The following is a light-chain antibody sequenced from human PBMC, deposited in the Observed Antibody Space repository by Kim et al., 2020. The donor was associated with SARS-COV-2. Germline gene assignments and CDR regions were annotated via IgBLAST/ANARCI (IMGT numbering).Light chain of an antibody. CDR3: QKYNSWPPA. Sequence: FVPPGERATPSCRASQSISNNLAWYQHKPGRAPSPLIFDASTRATGVPPRFSGGVSGTEFTLTIDSLQSEDFAVYFCQKYNSWPPAFGQGTKLEI. J-gene: IGKJ1*01. CDR2: DAS. CDR1: QSISNN. V-gene: IGKV3-15*01.